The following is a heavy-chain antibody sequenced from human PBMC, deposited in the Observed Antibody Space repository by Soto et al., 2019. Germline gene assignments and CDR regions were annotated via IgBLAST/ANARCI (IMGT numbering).Heavy chain of an antibody. V-gene: IGHV4-34*01. CDR3: STRAYDTNGYYRFDP. D-gene: IGHD3-22*01. CDR1: GGSFSGHS. CDR2: INHSGRV. J-gene: IGHJ5*01. Sequence: WETLTLTLTVYGGSFSGHSWTWIRQSPGKGLEWIGDINHSGRVNYSPSLKSRVTISLDTSKNQFSLTLSAVTAADTAMYYCSTRAYDTNGYYRFDPWGQGTLVTVSS.